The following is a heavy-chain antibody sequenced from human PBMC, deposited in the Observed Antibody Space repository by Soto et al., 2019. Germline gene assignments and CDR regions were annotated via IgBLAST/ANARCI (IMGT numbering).Heavy chain of an antibody. Sequence: QVQLAQSGTEVKKPGASVKVSCKTSGYIFTSYYIHWVRQAPGQGLEWMGIINPSGGTTTYAQKFRGRVTMTRDTSTSTVYMELSSLRSEDTAVYYCARGPATAPDAYWGLGTLVTVSS. CDR3: ARGPATAPDAY. CDR2: INPSGGTT. D-gene: IGHD2-2*01. V-gene: IGHV1-46*01. CDR1: GYIFTSYY. J-gene: IGHJ4*02.